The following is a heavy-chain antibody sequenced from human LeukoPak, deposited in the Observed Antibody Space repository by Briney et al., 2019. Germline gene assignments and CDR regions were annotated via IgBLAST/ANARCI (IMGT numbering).Heavy chain of an antibody. D-gene: IGHD3-10*01. CDR3: ARHFKRSNPGSGSPYWFDY. V-gene: IGHV4-59*08. Sequence: PSETLSLTCSVSGDSISSYYWSWIRQPPGKGLEWIGYIKYSGSTNYSPSLKSRVTMSLDTSKNQFSLKLSSVTAADTAVYYCARHFKRSNPGSGSPYWFDYWGQGTLVTVSS. CDR1: GDSISSYY. CDR2: IKYSGST. J-gene: IGHJ4*02.